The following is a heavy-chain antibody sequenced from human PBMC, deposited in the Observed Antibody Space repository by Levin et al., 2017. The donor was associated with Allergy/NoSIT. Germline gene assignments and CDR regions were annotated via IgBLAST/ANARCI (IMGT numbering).Heavy chain of an antibody. CDR3: AVYNYYDSGTYYHYFDH. CDR1: GFSFSSIGVG. CDR2: IYWDGDV. D-gene: IGHD3-10*01. J-gene: IGHJ4*02. Sequence: KLSGPTLVKPTQTLTLTCSFSGFSFSSIGVGVGWIRQPPGKALEWLAHIYWDGDVRYRTSLKSRLTVTKDTSKNQVVLTLANADPVDSATYYCAVYNYYDSGTYYHYFDHWGPGTLVTVSS. V-gene: IGHV2-5*02.